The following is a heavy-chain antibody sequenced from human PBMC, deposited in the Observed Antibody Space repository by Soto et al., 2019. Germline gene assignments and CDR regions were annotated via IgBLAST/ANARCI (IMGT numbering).Heavy chain of an antibody. J-gene: IGHJ6*02. D-gene: IGHD1-1*01. V-gene: IGHV3-72*01. CDR3: ARVYTGMDV. Sequence: EVQLVESGGGLVQPGGSLRLSCAASGFTFSDHYIDWVRQAPGKGLEWVGRSRNKAQSYTIAYAASVKGRFTISRDDSKNSLYLQMNSVKTEDTAVYYCARVYTGMDVWGQGTTVTVS. CDR1: GFTFSDHY. CDR2: SRNKAQSYTI.